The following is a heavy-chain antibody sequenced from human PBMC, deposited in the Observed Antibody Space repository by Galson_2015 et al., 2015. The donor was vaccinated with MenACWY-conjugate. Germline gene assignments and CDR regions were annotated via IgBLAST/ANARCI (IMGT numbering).Heavy chain of an antibody. Sequence: ETLSLTCTVSGGSLSGYFWTWIRQSPGKGLEWIGYIDYSGSLNYNTNYSPSLNSRVAISLDTSKNQFSLKLRSLTTADSAIYYCVRGHSNYGWFDPWAQGSLVTVSS. CDR1: GGSLSGYF. CDR2: IDYSGSLNYNT. V-gene: IGHV4-59*01. CDR3: VRGHSNYGWFDP. D-gene: IGHD4-11*01. J-gene: IGHJ5*02.